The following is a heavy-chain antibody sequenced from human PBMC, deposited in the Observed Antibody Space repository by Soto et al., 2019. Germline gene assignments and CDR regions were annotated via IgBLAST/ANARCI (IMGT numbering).Heavy chain of an antibody. D-gene: IGHD6-25*01. CDR2: ISWNSGSI. J-gene: IGHJ4*02. CDR3: AKDEAESQSFDY. CDR1: GFTFDDYA. Sequence: EVQLVESGGGLVQPGRSLRLSCAASGFTFDDYAMHWVRQAPGKGLEWVSGISWNSGSIGYADSVKGRFTISRDNAKNSLYLQMKSLRAEDTALYYCAKDEAESQSFDYWGQGTLVTVSS. V-gene: IGHV3-9*01.